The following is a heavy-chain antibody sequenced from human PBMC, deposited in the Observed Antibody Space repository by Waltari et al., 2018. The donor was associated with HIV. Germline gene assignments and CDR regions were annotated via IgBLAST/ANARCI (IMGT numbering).Heavy chain of an antibody. D-gene: IGHD3-10*01. J-gene: IGHJ3*01. CDR2: ISTYNDDT. Sequence: QTQLVQSGPEVKEPGASVRISCKASGYSFTSTGLSWVRQAPGQGLEWMGWISTYNDDTNYAQKFQGRVSMTKDTFTETAYMDLRSLTFDDTAVYYCARDLELVRRVFAFDLWGQGTLVTVSS. V-gene: IGHV1-18*01. CDR3: ARDLELVRRVFAFDL. CDR1: GYSFTSTG.